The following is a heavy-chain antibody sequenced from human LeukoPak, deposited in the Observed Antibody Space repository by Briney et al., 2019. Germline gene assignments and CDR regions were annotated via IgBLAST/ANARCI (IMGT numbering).Heavy chain of an antibody. J-gene: IGHJ4*02. Sequence: SETLSLTCTVSGGSISSSTVYWGWIRQPPGKGLEWIGGINYSGYTYYNPSLKSRVTISVDTPKNQFSLKLSSVTAADTAVYYCARPGYYDNSGFNFDYWDQGTLVTVSS. CDR3: ARPGYYDNSGFNFDY. D-gene: IGHD3-22*01. V-gene: IGHV4-39*01. CDR2: INYSGYT. CDR1: GGSISSSTVY.